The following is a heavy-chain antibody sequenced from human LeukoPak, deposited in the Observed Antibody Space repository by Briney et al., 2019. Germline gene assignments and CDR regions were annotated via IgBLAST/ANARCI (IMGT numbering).Heavy chain of an antibody. CDR1: GFTFSSYG. Sequence: PGGSLRLSCAASGFTFSSYGMHWVRQAPGKGLEWVAFIRYDGSNKYYADSVKGRFTISRDNSKNTLYLQMNSLRAEDTAVYYCAKDPAGISIAAASPEIDYWGQGTLVTVSS. CDR3: AKDPAGISIAAASPEIDY. J-gene: IGHJ4*02. V-gene: IGHV3-30*02. D-gene: IGHD6-13*01. CDR2: IRYDGSNK.